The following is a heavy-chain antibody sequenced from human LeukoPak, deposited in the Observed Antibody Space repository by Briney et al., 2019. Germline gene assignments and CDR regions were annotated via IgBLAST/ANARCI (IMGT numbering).Heavy chain of an antibody. J-gene: IGHJ4*02. D-gene: IGHD5-12*01. CDR1: GYNFGAYG. V-gene: IGHV1-8*03. Sequence: ASVKVSCKASGYNFGAYGITWARQAPGQGLEWMGWMNPNSGNTGYAQKFQGRVTIIRNTSISTAYMELSSLRSEDTAVYYCARARRGGYDYQPVDYWGQGTLVTVSS. CDR2: MNPNSGNT. CDR3: ARARRGGYDYQPVDY.